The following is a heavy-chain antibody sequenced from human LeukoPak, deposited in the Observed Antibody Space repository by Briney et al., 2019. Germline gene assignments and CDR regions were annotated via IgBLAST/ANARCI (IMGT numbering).Heavy chain of an antibody. J-gene: IGHJ4*02. CDR2: IYYSGST. V-gene: IGHV4-59*01. D-gene: IGHD3-10*01. Sequence: SETLSLTCTVSGGSISTYYWSWIRQPPGKGLEWIGYIYYSGSTNYNPSLRSRVTISVDTSKNQFSLKLSSVTAADTAVYYCAREDTMVRGQFLRWGQGTLVTVSS. CDR3: AREDTMVRGQFLR. CDR1: GGSISTYY.